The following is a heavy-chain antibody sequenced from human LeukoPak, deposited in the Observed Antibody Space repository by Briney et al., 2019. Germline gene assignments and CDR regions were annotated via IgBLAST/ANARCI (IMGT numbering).Heavy chain of an antibody. CDR1: GYFISSNNW. CDR3: ARIGFCSSSSCSGAFDI. Sequence: SSETLSLTCAVSGYFISSNNWWGWIRQPPGKGLEWIGYIYYSGSVYYNPSLKSRVTMSVDTSKNQFSLELSSVTALDTAMYYCARIGFCSSSSCSGAFDIWGQGTMVTASS. D-gene: IGHD2-2*01. V-gene: IGHV4-28*05. J-gene: IGHJ3*02. CDR2: IYYSGSV.